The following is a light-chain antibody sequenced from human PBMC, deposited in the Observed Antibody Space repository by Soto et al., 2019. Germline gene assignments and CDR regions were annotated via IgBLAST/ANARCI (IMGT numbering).Light chain of an antibody. CDR3: QQYGSSRRT. J-gene: IGKJ2*01. CDR2: GAS. V-gene: IGKV3-20*01. Sequence: EIVLTQSPATLSLSPAERATLSCRASQSVSSSYLARYQQTPGQAPSLLIYGASSRATGIPDRFSGSGSGTDFTLTISRLEPEDFAVYYCQQYGSSRRTFGQGTKVDIK. CDR1: QSVSSSY.